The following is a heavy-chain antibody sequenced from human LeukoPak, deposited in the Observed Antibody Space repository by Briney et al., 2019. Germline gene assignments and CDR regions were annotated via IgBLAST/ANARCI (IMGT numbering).Heavy chain of an antibody. V-gene: IGHV3-23*01. J-gene: IGHJ4*02. CDR2: ISASGYST. D-gene: IGHD1-7*01. CDR1: GFTFSSYA. Sequence: SGGSLRLSCAASGFTFSSYAMSWVRQAPGKGLEWVSAISASGYSTYYADSVKGRFTISRDNSKKTLYLQMNSLRAEDTAIFYCAKDVYNWNFYFDYWGQGTLVIVSS. CDR3: AKDVYNWNFYFDY.